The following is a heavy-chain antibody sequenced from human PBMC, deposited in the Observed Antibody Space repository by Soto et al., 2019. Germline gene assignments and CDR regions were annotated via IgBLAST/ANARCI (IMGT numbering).Heavy chain of an antibody. V-gene: IGHV3-9*01. CDR3: AKSLNYDFWSGYPYYYYYGMDV. CDR1: GFTFSSYS. J-gene: IGHJ6*02. D-gene: IGHD3-3*01. CDR2: ISWNSGSI. Sequence: PGGSLRLSCAASGFTFSSYSMNWVRQAPGKGLEWVSGISWNSGSIGYADSVKGRFTISRDNAKNSLYLQMNSLRAEDTALYYCAKSLNYDFWSGYPYYYYYGMDVWGQGTTVTVSS.